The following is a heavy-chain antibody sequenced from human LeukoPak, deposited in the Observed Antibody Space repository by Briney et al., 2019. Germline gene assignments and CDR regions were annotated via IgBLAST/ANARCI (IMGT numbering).Heavy chain of an antibody. Sequence: GGSLRLSCAASGFTFSVTWMSWVRQAPGRGLEWVGRFKSKAAGGTTDYAAPVAGRFSISRDDSKNMLYLQMNSLKTEDTAVYYCTRGAPQADVFDIWGQGTMVTVSS. D-gene: IGHD1-26*01. V-gene: IGHV3-15*01. CDR2: FKSKAAGGTT. CDR3: TRGAPQADVFDI. J-gene: IGHJ3*02. CDR1: GFTFSVTW.